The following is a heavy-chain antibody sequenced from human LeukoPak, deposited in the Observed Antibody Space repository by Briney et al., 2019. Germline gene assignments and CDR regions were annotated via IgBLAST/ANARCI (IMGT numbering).Heavy chain of an antibody. V-gene: IGHV3-64*01. J-gene: IGHJ6*03. D-gene: IGHD3-10*01. CDR3: ARGGILWFGEPPDYCYYYYMDV. Sequence: GGSLRLSCTASGFTFSSYAMHWVRQAPGKGLEYVSAISSNGGSTYYANSVKGRFTISRDNSKNTLYLQMGSLRAKDMAVYYCARGGILWFGEPPDYCYYYYMDVWGTGTTVTVSS. CDR2: ISSNGGST. CDR1: GFTFSSYA.